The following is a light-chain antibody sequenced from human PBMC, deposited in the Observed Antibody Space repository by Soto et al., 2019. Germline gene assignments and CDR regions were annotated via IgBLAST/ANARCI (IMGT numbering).Light chain of an antibody. V-gene: IGLV2-14*01. CDR3: SSYTSSSTLVV. CDR2: EVS. Sequence: QSVLTQPASVSGSPGQSITISCTGTSSDVGGYNYVSWYQQHPGKAPKLMIYEVSNRPSGVSNRFSGSKSGNTASLTISGLQAEYEADYYCSSYTSSSTLVVFGTGTQLTV. CDR1: SSDVGGYNY. J-gene: IGLJ1*01.